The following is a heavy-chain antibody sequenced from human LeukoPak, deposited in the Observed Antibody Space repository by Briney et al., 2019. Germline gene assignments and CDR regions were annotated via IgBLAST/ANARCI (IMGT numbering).Heavy chain of an antibody. CDR3: ARPPGIAAAWFDP. D-gene: IGHD6-13*01. J-gene: IGHJ5*02. V-gene: IGHV4-59*08. CDR1: GGSISSYY. CDR2: IYYSGST. Sequence: SETLSLTCTVSGGSISSYYWSWIRQPPGKGLEWIGYIYYSGSTNYNPSLKSRVTISVDTSKNQFSLKLSSVTAADTAVYYCARPPGIAAAWFDPWGQGTLVTVSS.